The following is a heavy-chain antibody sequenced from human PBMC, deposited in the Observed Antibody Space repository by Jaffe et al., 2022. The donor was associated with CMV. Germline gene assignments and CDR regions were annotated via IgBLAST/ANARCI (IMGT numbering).Heavy chain of an antibody. CDR1: GGSISSGGYY. Sequence: QVQLQESGPGLVKPSQTLSLTCTVSGGSISSGGYYWSWIRQHPGKGLEWIGYIYYSGSTYYNPSLKSRVTISVDTSKNQFSLKLSSVTAADTAVYYCARIVTSGSYTTDWFDPWGQGTLVTVSS. CDR2: IYYSGST. V-gene: IGHV4-31*03. J-gene: IGHJ5*02. D-gene: IGHD3-10*01. CDR3: ARIVTSGSYTTDWFDP.